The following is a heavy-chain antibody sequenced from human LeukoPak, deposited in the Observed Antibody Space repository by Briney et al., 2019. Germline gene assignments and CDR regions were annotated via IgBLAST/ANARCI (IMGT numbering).Heavy chain of an antibody. CDR2: LVVGRGDT. Sequence: ASVKVSCKASGFTFVSSAVLWVRQARGQRLECIGWLVVGRGDTKYAQNFQERGTITRDMSTATAYMELSSLRSEDTAVYYCASELGYCSSTSCYGGWFDPWGQGTLVTVSS. CDR1: GFTFVSSA. D-gene: IGHD2-2*01. J-gene: IGHJ5*02. V-gene: IGHV1-58*01. CDR3: ASELGYCSSTSCYGGWFDP.